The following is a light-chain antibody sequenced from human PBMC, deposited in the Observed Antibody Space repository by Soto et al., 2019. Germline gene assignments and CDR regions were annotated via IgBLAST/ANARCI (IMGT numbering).Light chain of an antibody. CDR3: QTWGTGIVI. Sequence: QSVLTQSPSSSASLGASVNLTCTLSSGHSNYAIAWHQQQPEKGHRYLMKLNRAGSHRKGAGIPNRFSGSSSGAERYLTISSLQSEDEADYYCQTWGTGIVIFGGGTKLTVL. CDR2: LNRAGSH. J-gene: IGLJ2*01. V-gene: IGLV4-69*01. CDR1: SGHSNYA.